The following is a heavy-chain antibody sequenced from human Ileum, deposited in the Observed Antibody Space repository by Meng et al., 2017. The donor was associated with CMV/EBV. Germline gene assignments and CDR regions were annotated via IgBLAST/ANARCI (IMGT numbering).Heavy chain of an antibody. V-gene: IGHV4-4*07. CDR3: ARNYGSGNWNFFHY. J-gene: IGHJ4*02. Sequence: QALVLDSRQGRVKTPATLTLTCYVSGGSISNYYWSCIRTPAGKGLEWIAHIYTSGTTNYNPSLKRRVTMSVDTSRNQFSLKLTSVTAADTAVYYCARNYGSGNWNFFHYWGQGTLVTVSS. CDR2: IYTSGTT. D-gene: IGHD3-10*01. CDR1: GGSISNYY.